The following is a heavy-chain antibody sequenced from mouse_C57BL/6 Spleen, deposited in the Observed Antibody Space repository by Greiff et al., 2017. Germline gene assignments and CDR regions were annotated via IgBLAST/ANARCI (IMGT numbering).Heavy chain of an antibody. D-gene: IGHD4-1*01. CDR1: GYAFSSYW. V-gene: IGHV1-80*01. Sequence: VQVVESGAELVKPGASVKISCKASGYAFSSYWMNWVKQRPGKGLEWIGQIYPGDGDTNYNGKFKGKATLTADKSSSTAYMQLSSLTSEDSAVYFCARSGLHLGRDAMDYWGQGTSVTVSS. CDR2: IYPGDGDT. J-gene: IGHJ4*01. CDR3: ARSGLHLGRDAMDY.